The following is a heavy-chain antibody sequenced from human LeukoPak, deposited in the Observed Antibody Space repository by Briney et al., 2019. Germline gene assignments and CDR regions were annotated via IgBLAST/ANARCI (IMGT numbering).Heavy chain of an antibody. CDR2: MYSGGST. Sequence: PSETLSLTCTVSGGSISSYSWSWIRQPPGKGLEWIGYMYSGGSTKYKSSLKSRVTISVDTSKNQFSLKLSSVTAADTAVYYCARAGWATVTKGSWFDPWGQGTLVTVSS. D-gene: IGHD4-17*01. V-gene: IGHV4-59*12. J-gene: IGHJ5*02. CDR1: GGSISSYS. CDR3: ARAGWATVTKGSWFDP.